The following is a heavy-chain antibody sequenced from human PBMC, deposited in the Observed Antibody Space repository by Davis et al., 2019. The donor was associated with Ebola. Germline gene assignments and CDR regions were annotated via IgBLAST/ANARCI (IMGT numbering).Heavy chain of an antibody. CDR2: ISSSSSTI. J-gene: IGHJ3*02. CDR3: ARDWRDWSYYYGSGSIPDAFDI. Sequence: GESLKISCAASGFTFSSYSMNWVRQAPGKGLEWVSYISSSSSTIYYADSVKGRFTISRDNAKNSLYLQMNSLRDEDTAVYYCARDWRDWSYYYGSGSIPDAFDIWGQGTMVTVSS. CDR1: GFTFSSYS. D-gene: IGHD3-10*01. V-gene: IGHV3-48*02.